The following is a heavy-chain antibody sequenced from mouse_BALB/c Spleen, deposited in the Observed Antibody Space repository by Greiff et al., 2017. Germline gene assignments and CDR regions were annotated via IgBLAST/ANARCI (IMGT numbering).Heavy chain of an antibody. V-gene: IGHV2-9*02. J-gene: IGHJ2*01. CDR2: IWAGGST. CDR3: ASERCLDY. D-gene: IGHD6-1*01. CDR1: GFSLTSYG. Sequence: VKLLQSGPGLVAPSQSLSISCTVSGFSLTSYGVHWVRQTPGKGLEWLGVIWAGGSTNYNSALMSRLSISKDNSKSQVYLKMNSLQTDDTAMYYGASERCLDYWGQGTTLTVSS.